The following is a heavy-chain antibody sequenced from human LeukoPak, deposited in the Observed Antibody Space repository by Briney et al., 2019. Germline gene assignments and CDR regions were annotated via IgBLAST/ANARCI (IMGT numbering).Heavy chain of an antibody. CDR2: IKSETDGGTT. D-gene: IGHD6-13*01. J-gene: IGHJ4*02. CDR1: EFTFSSSY. CDR3: TVGHYSSL. V-gene: IGHV3-15*01. Sequence: GGSLRLSCAASEFTFSSSYMRWVRQAPGKGLEWVGHIKSETDGGTTDYAAPVRGRFTIPRDASKNIVYLQMDSLKPEDTGLYYCTVGHYSSLWGQGTLVTVSS.